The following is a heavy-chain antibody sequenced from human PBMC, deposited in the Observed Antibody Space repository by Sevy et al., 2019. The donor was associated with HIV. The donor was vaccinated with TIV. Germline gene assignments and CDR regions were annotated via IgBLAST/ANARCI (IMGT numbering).Heavy chain of an antibody. D-gene: IGHD2-2*01. CDR2: IKQDGSEK. V-gene: IGHV3-7*01. Sequence: GEPLKISCAASGFAFSSSWMTWVRQAPGKGLEWVANIKQDGSEKYYVDFLKGRFTISRDNAKNSLYLQMNSLRAEDTAVYYCARLCTGFIYYYYYGMDVWGQGTTVTVSS. CDR3: ARLCTGFIYYYYYGMDV. CDR1: GFAFSSSW. J-gene: IGHJ6*02.